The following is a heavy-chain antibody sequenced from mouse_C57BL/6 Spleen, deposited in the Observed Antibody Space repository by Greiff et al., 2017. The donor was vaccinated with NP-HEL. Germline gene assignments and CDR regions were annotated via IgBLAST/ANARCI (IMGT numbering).Heavy chain of an antibody. CDR2: ISSGGSYI. J-gene: IGHJ4*01. V-gene: IGHV5-6*01. D-gene: IGHD2-2*01. Sequence: EVKLMESGGDLVKPGGSLKLSCAASGFTFSSYGLSWVRQTPDKRLEWVATISSGGSYISYPDSVKGRLTISRDNAKNNLYLQMSSLKSEDTAMYYCARGGGYDGVDYWGQGTSVTVSS. CDR3: ARGGGYDGVDY. CDR1: GFTFSSYG.